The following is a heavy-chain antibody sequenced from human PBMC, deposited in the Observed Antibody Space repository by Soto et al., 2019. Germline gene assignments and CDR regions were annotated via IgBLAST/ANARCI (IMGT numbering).Heavy chain of an antibody. D-gene: IGHD1-26*01. V-gene: IGHV1-8*01. CDR3: ATYSGSYYDWFDP. J-gene: IGHJ5*02. Sequence: VPAKVCCKASGDAFKCYDLNWVRQSTGQGLEWMGWMNPNSGNTGYAQKFQGRVTMTRNTSISTAYMELSSLRSEDTAVYYCATYSGSYYDWFDPWGQGTLVTVPS. CDR2: MNPNSGNT. CDR1: GDAFKCYD.